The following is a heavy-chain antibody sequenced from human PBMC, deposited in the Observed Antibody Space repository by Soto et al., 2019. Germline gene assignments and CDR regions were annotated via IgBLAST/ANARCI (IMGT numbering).Heavy chain of an antibody. CDR1: DGSISRSTFY. Sequence: SETLSLTCTVSDGSISRSTFYWGWIRQPPGKGLEWIGSVHYTGSTYYNPSLKSRVTISIDSSKNHLSLKLSSVTAADTAVYYCALDRGGITVSSKPLGEWFDPWGQGTLVTVSS. D-gene: IGHD3-16*01. V-gene: IGHV4-39*07. J-gene: IGHJ5*02. CDR3: ALDRGGITVSSKPLGEWFDP. CDR2: VHYTGST.